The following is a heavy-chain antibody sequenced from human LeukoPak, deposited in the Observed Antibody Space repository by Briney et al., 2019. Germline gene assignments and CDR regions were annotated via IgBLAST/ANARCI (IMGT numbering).Heavy chain of an antibody. V-gene: IGHV3-21*01. CDR2: ISSSSSYI. Sequence: GGSLRLSCAASGFTFSSYSMNWVRQAPGKGLEWVSSISSSSSYIYYADSVKGRFTISRANAKNSLYLQMNSLRAEDTAVYYCARVLGYSGYEIDYWGQGTLVTVSS. CDR1: GFTFSSYS. CDR3: ARVLGYSGYEIDY. J-gene: IGHJ4*02. D-gene: IGHD5-12*01.